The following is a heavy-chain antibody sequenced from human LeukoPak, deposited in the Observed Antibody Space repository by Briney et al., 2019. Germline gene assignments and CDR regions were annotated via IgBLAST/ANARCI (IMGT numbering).Heavy chain of an antibody. CDR1: GFTFSSYS. CDR2: IISSATTT. Sequence: GGSLRLSCAASGFTFSSYSMNWVRHAPGRGLEGVSYIISSATTTYYADPVKGRFTISRDNAKNSLYLQMNSLRDEDTAVYYCARYCSSTSCYLAHAFDIWGQGTMVTVSS. CDR3: ARYCSSTSCYLAHAFDI. D-gene: IGHD2-2*01. J-gene: IGHJ3*02. V-gene: IGHV3-48*02.